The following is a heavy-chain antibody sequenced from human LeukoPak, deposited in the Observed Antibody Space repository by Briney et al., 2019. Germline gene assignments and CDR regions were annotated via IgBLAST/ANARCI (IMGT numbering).Heavy chain of an antibody. CDR1: GFTFSSYG. D-gene: IGHD6-6*01. V-gene: IGHV3-30*02. CDR3: AKGGIKYSRSCYFDY. CDR2: IRYDGSNK. Sequence: PGGSLRLSCAASGFTFSSYGMHWVRQAPGKGLEWVAFIRYDGSNKYYADSVKGRFTISRDNSKNTLSLQMSSLRAEDTAVYYCAKGGIKYSRSCYFDYWGQGTLVTASS. J-gene: IGHJ4*02.